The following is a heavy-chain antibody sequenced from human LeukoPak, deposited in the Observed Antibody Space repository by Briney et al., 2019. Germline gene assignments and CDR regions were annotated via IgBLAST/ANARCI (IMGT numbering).Heavy chain of an antibody. J-gene: IGHJ4*02. D-gene: IGHD3-10*01. CDR3: ARVGYYGSGSYPTFDY. Sequence: GGSLRLSCAASGFTVSSNYMSWVRQAPGKGLEWVSVIYSGGSTYYADSVKGRLTISRDNSKNTLYLQMNSLRAEDTAVYYCARVGYYGSGSYPTFDYWGQGTLVTVSS. CDR2: IYSGGST. V-gene: IGHV3-53*01. CDR1: GFTVSSNY.